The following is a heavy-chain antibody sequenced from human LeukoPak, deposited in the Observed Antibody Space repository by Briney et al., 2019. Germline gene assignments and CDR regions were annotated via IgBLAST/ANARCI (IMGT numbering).Heavy chain of an antibody. CDR2: ISGSGGST. D-gene: IGHD6-19*01. V-gene: IGHV3-23*01. Sequence: PGGSLRLSCAASGFTFSGYAMSWVRQAPGKGLEWVSAISGSGGSTYYADSVKGRFTISRDNSKNTLFLEMNSLRAEDTAVYYCAKALTSGWYLDAFNIWGQGTMVTVSS. J-gene: IGHJ3*02. CDR3: AKALTSGWYLDAFNI. CDR1: GFTFSGYA.